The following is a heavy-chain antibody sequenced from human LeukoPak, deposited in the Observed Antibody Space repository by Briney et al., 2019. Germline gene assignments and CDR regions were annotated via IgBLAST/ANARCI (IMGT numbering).Heavy chain of an antibody. V-gene: IGHV4-4*07. CDR3: ARVGGYCTSTSCSNSYYYYGMDV. Sequence: SETLSLTCSVSGDSIRNYYWSWIRQPAGKGLEWIGRIYTSGTTDYNPSLKSRLTMSVDTSRNYFSLKLTSVTAADTAVYYCARVGGYCTSTSCSNSYYYYGMDVWGQGTTVTVSS. D-gene: IGHD2-2*01. CDR1: GDSIRNYY. J-gene: IGHJ6*02. CDR2: IYTSGTT.